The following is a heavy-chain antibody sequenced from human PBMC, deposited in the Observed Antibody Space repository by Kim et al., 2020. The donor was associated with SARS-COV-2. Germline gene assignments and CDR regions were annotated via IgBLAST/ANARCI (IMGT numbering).Heavy chain of an antibody. D-gene: IGHD1-26*01. CDR1: GFTVSSSY. CDR3: AKDLGGYPY. CDR2: IYGGDST. V-gene: IGHV3-53*01. J-gene: IGHJ4*02. Sequence: GGSLRLSCAASGFTVSSSYMTWVRQAPGKGLEWVSVIYGGDSTYYIDSVKGRFNISRDNSKNTVYLQMNSLRAEDTAVYYCAKDLGGYPYWGQGTLVTVSS.